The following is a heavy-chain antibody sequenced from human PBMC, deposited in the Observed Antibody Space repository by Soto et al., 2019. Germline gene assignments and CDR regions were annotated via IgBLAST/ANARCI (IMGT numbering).Heavy chain of an antibody. Sequence: SQTLSLTCAISGDSVSSNSAAWNWIRQSPSRGLEWLGRTYYRSKWYNDYAVSVKSRITINPDTSKNQFSLQLNSVTPEDTAVYYCARVGCSSTSCYSNWFDPWGQGTLVTVSS. J-gene: IGHJ5*02. CDR2: TYYRSKWYN. CDR3: ARVGCSSTSCYSNWFDP. V-gene: IGHV6-1*01. D-gene: IGHD2-2*01. CDR1: GDSVSSNSAA.